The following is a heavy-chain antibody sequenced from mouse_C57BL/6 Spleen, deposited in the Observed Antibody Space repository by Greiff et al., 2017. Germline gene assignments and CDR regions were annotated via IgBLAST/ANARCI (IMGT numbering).Heavy chain of an antibody. CDR2: ISPGNSDT. D-gene: IGHD2-2*01. CDR3: TREKGLRRSAMDY. CDR1: GYTFTSYW. V-gene: IGHV1-5*01. J-gene: IGHJ4*01. Sequence: EVQLVESGTVLARPGASVKMSCKTSGYTFTSYWLHWGKQRPGQGLEWIGAISPGNSDTSYNQKFKGKAKLTAVTSASTAYMELSSLTNEDSAVYYCTREKGLRRSAMDYWGQGTSVTVSS.